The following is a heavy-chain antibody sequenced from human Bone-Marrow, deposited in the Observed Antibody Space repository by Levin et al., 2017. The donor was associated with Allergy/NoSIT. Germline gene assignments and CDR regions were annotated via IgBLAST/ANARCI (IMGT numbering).Heavy chain of an antibody. V-gene: IGHV3-7*01. CDR2: IKQDGSEK. J-gene: IGHJ3*02. D-gene: IGHD3-16*02. CDR3: ARDRGTMITFGGVIVVESKGDAFDI. CDR1: GFTFSSYW. Sequence: GESLKISCAASGFTFSSYWMSWVRQAPGKGLEWVANIKQDGSEKYYVDSVKGRFTISRDNAKNSLYLQMNSLRAEDTAVYYCARDRGTMITFGGVIVVESKGDAFDIWGQGTMVTVSS.